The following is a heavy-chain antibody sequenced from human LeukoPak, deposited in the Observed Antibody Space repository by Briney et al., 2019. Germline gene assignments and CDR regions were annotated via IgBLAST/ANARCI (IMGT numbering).Heavy chain of an antibody. CDR3: ARGPFITIFGVVEDWFDP. D-gene: IGHD3-3*01. J-gene: IGHJ5*02. CDR1: GGTFSSYA. CDR2: IIPIFGTA. V-gene: IGHV1-69*01. Sequence: KVSCKASGGTFSSYAISWVRQAPGQGLEWMGGIIPIFGTANYAQKFQGRVTITADESTSTAYMELSSLRSEDTAVYYCARGPFITIFGVVEDWFDPWGQGTLVTVSS.